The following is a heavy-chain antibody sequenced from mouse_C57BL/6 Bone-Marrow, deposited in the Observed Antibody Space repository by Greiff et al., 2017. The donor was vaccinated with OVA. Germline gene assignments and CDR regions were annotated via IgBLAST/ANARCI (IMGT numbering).Heavy chain of an antibody. CDR1: GYAFSSSW. CDR3: ASNPYGSSPAWFAY. V-gene: IGHV1-82*01. J-gene: IGHJ3*01. D-gene: IGHD1-1*01. CDR2: IYPGDGDT. Sequence: QVQLQQSGPELVKPGASVKISCKASGYAFSSSWMNWVKQRPGKGLEWIGRIYPGDGDTNYNGKFKGKATLTADKSSSTAYMQLSSLTSEDSAVYFGASNPYGSSPAWFAYWGQGTLVTVSA.